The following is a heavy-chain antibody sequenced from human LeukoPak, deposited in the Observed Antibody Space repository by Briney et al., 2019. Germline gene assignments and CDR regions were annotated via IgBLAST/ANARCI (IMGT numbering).Heavy chain of an antibody. D-gene: IGHD1-26*01. CDR2: IIPIFGTA. V-gene: IGHV1-69*13. J-gene: IGHJ4*02. Sequence: SVKVSCKASGGTFGSYAISWVRQAPGQGLEWMGGIIPIFGTANYAQKFQGRVTITADESTSTAYMELSSLRSEDTAVYYCASDPAGIPENFDYWGQGTLVTVSS. CDR3: ASDPAGIPENFDY. CDR1: GGTFGSYA.